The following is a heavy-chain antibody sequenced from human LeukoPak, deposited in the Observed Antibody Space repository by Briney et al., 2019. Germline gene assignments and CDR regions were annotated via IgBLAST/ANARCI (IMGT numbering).Heavy chain of an antibody. V-gene: IGHV5-51*01. CDR3: ARHQPHDYSGNSPGPCDY. CDR2: IYPGDSDT. J-gene: IGHJ4*02. D-gene: IGHD4-23*01. CDR1: GYSFTSYW. Sequence: GESLKISCKGSGYSFTSYWIGWVRQMPGKGLEWMGIIYPGDSDTRYSPSFQGQVTISADKSISTAYLQWSSLKASDTAMYYCARHQPHDYSGNSPGPCDYWGQGTLVTVSS.